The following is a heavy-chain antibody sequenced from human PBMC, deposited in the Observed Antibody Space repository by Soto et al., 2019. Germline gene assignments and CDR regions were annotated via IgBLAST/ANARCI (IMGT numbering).Heavy chain of an antibody. CDR3: AKSPAPYDDMEVY. CDR1: GFTFSSYD. J-gene: IGHJ4*02. CDR2: IGTAGDT. V-gene: IGHV3-13*01. D-gene: IGHD4-17*01. Sequence: PGGSLRLSCAASGFTFSSYDMHWVRQATGKGLEWVSAIGTAGDTYYPGSVKGRFTISRENAKNSLYLQMNSLRAGDTAVYYCAKSPAPYDDMEVYWGQGILVTVSS.